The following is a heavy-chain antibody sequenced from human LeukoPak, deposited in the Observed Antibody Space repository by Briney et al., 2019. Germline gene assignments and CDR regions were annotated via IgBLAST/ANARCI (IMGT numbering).Heavy chain of an antibody. CDR2: IYTSGST. CDR1: GGSISSYY. V-gene: IGHV4-4*07. CDR3: ARSGGGRGISEFDY. J-gene: IGHJ4*02. D-gene: IGHD3-16*01. Sequence: SETLSLTCTVSGGSISSYYWSWIRQPAGKGLEWIGRIYTSGSTNYNPSLKSRVTMSVGTSKNQFSLKLSSVAAADTAVYYCARSGGGRGISEFDYWGQGTLVTVSS.